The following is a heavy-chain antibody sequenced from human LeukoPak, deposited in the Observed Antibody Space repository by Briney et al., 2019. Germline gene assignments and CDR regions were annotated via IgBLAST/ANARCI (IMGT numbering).Heavy chain of an antibody. J-gene: IGHJ4*02. CDR1: GFTFSSYA. Sequence: GGSLRLSCAASGFTFSSYAMSWVRQAPGKGLEWVSAISGSGGSTYYADSVKGRFTISRDNSKNTLYLQMNSLRAEDTAVYYCAKDGERYFDWFSGHNWGQGPLVTVSS. V-gene: IGHV3-23*01. D-gene: IGHD3-9*01. CDR2: ISGSGGST. CDR3: AKDGERYFDWFSGHN.